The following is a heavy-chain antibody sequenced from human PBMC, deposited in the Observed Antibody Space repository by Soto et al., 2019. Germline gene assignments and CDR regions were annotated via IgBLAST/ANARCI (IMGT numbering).Heavy chain of an antibody. CDR2: ISSTGGST. J-gene: IGHJ4*02. CDR3: AARYCSSTTCYQVDY. V-gene: IGHV3-64D*06. CDR1: GFTFTNYA. D-gene: IGHD2-2*01. Sequence: GGSLRLSCSASGFTFTNYAIHWIRQAPGKGLEYVSAISSTGGSTYYADSVKGRFTISRDNSKNTVYLQMSSLRSEDSAVYYCAARYCSSTTCYQVDYWGQGTLVTVSS.